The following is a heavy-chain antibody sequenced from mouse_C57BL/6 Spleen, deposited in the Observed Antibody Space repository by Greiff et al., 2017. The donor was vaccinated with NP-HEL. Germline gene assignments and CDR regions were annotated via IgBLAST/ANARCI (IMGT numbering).Heavy chain of an antibody. CDR2: INPSSGYT. CDR3: ARNYGSSYGYFDV. Sequence: VQLQESGAELARPGASVKMSCKASGYTFTSYTMHWVKQRPGQGLEWIGYINPSSGYTKYNQKFKDKATLTADKSSSTAYMQLSSLTSEDSAVYYCARNYGSSYGYFDVWGTGTTVTVSS. J-gene: IGHJ1*03. V-gene: IGHV1-4*01. CDR1: GYTFTSYT. D-gene: IGHD1-1*01.